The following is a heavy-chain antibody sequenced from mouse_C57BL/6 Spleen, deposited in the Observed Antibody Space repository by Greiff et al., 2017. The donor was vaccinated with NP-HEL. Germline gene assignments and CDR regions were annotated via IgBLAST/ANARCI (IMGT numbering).Heavy chain of an antibody. CDR1: GYTFTDYE. J-gene: IGHJ2*01. D-gene: IGHD1-1*01. CDR2: IDPETGGT. V-gene: IGHV1-15*01. CDR3: TRSPDYYGSSYGGYYLDY. Sequence: VQLQQSGAELVRPGASVTLSCKASGYTFTDYEMHWVKQTPVHGLEWIGAIDPETGGTAYNQKFKGKAILTADKSSSTAYMELRSLTSEDSAVYYCTRSPDYYGSSYGGYYLDYWGQGTTLTVSS.